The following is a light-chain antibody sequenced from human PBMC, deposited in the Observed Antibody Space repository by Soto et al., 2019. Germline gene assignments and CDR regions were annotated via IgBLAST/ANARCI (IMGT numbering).Light chain of an antibody. CDR1: QSVSNNY. V-gene: IGKV3-11*01. CDR2: GAS. J-gene: IGKJ5*01. Sequence: IVLTQSPGTLSLSPGERATLSWKASQSVSNNYLAWYQQKPGQAPRLLIYGASNRATGIPARLSGSGSGTDFTLTISSLEPEDFAVYYCQQRSNWLTFGQGTRLEIK. CDR3: QQRSNWLT.